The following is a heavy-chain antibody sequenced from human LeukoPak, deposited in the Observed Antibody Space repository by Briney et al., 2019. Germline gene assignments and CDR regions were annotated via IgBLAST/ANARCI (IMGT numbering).Heavy chain of an antibody. CDR2: IYHSGST. V-gene: IGHV4-61*10. D-gene: IGHD3-9*01. CDR3: ARLTGDSSESWFDP. Sequence: TPAETLSLTCTVSGGSISSGSAYWSWIRRPAGKGLDRIGYIYHSGSTNYTPSLKGRVTISVDPSKNQFSLKLSSVTAADTAVYYCARLTGDSSESWFDPWGQGTLVTVSS. J-gene: IGHJ5*02. CDR1: GGSISSGSAY.